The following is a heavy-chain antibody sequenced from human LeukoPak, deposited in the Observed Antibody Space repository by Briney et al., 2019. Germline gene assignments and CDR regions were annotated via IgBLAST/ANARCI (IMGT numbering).Heavy chain of an antibody. CDR1: GFTFSYHW. CDR2: IKNDGAVK. Sequence: GGALTLSCAASGFTFSYHWMTWVRQARGKGLEWVANIKNDGAVKNYVDSVKGRFTISRDNAKNSLYLQMNSLRAEDTAVYYCAKDSYSKGDFWGQGVLVTVSS. CDR3: AKDSYSKGDF. J-gene: IGHJ4*02. D-gene: IGHD6-13*01. V-gene: IGHV3-7*01.